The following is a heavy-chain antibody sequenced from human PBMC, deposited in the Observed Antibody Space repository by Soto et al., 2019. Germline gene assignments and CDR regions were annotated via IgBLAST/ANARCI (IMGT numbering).Heavy chain of an antibody. CDR2: IYHSGTT. D-gene: IGHD6-19*01. CDR1: GGSISSGGYS. V-gene: IGHV4-30-2*01. Sequence: QLQLQESGSGLVKPSQTLSLTCAVSGGSISSGGYSWSWIRQPPGKGLEWIGYIYHSGTTYYNPSLKTRVTISVDLSKKQSSLKLSSVTAADTAVYSCARDGSGWAADDTYFDYWGQGPLVTVSS. J-gene: IGHJ4*02. CDR3: ARDGSGWAADDTYFDY.